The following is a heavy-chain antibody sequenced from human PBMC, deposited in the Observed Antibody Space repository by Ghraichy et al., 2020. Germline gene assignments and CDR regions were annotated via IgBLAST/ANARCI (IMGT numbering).Heavy chain of an antibody. D-gene: IGHD5-24*01. CDR3: AKGSSTDGYNP. J-gene: IGHJ5*02. CDR1: GFTFRSYV. V-gene: IGHV3-23*01. CDR2: LTASGDST. Sequence: GESLNISCAASGFTFRSYVMTWVRQAPGKGLEWVSSLTASGDSTHYADSVKGRFTISRDNSKNILYLQMTSLRAEDTAVYYCAKGSSTDGYNPWGQGTLVTVSS.